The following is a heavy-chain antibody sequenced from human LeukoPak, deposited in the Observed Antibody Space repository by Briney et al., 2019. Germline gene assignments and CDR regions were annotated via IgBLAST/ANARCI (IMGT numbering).Heavy chain of an antibody. J-gene: IGHJ4*02. CDR3: APYYYDSSGYTPPVDY. D-gene: IGHD3-22*01. CDR1: GGSISSSNW. V-gene: IGHV4-4*02. Sequence: SETLSLTCAVSGGSISSSNWWSWVRQPPGKGLEWIGEIYHSGSTNYNPSLKSRVTISVDKSKNQFSLRLSSVTAADTAVYYCAPYYYDSSGYTPPVDYWGQGTLVTVSS. CDR2: IYHSGST.